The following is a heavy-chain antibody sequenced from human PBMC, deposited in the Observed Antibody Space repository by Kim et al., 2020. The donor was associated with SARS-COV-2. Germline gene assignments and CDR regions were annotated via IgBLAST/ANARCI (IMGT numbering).Heavy chain of an antibody. CDR2: ISSSGSTI. J-gene: IGHJ4*02. CDR1: GFTFSSYE. Sequence: GGSLRLSCAASGFTFSSYEMNWVRQAPGKGLEWVSYISSSGSTIYYADSVKGRFTISRDNAKNSLYLQMNSLRAEDTAVYYCAVSYSSGLGFDYWGQGTLVTVSS. V-gene: IGHV3-48*03. CDR3: AVSYSSGLGFDY. D-gene: IGHD6-19*01.